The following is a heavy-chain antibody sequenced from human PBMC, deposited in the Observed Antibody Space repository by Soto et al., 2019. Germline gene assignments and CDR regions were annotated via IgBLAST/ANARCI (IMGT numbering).Heavy chain of an antibody. CDR2: IYYSGTT. Sequence: GWIRQPPGKGLEWIGSIYYSGTTYYNPSLKSRVTISVDTSKNQFSLKVTSVTAADTAVYYCARMSTVTTFDYWGQGTLVTVSS. D-gene: IGHD4-17*01. CDR3: ARMSTVTTFDY. J-gene: IGHJ4*02. V-gene: IGHV4-39*01.